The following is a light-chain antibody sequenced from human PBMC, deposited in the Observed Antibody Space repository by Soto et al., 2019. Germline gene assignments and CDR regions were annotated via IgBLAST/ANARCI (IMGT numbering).Light chain of an antibody. CDR2: AAS. V-gene: IGKV1-16*02. CDR3: QQYNTYPYT. CDR1: QDINNY. J-gene: IGKJ2*01. Sequence: DVQMTQSPSSLSASVGDRVTITCRASQDINNYLTWFQQKPGMAPKALIYAASSLHSGVPSKFSGSASGTDFTLTITSLQPEDFVTYYCQQYNTYPYTFGQGTKLEIK.